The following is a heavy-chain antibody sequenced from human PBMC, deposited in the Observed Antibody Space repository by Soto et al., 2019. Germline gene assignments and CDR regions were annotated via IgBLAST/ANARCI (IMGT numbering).Heavy chain of an antibody. D-gene: IGHD4-4*01. Sequence: GGSLRLSCAASGFTFSCSAMHWVRQSSGKGLEWVGRIRSKANSYATAYAASVKGRFTISRDDSKNTAYLQMNSLKTEDTAVYYCTSHPYPDYRGYYYYYGMDVWGQGTTVTVSS. CDR2: IRSKANSYAT. CDR3: TSHPYPDYRGYYYYYGMDV. J-gene: IGHJ6*02. V-gene: IGHV3-73*01. CDR1: GFTFSCSA.